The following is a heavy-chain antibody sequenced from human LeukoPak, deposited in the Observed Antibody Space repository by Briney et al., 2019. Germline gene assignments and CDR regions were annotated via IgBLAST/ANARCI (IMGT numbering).Heavy chain of an antibody. CDR3: ASLSVVVAATG. CDR1: GFTFDDYA. J-gene: IGHJ4*02. V-gene: IGHV3-9*01. CDR2: ISWNSGSI. Sequence: GRSLRLSCAASGFTFDDYAMHWVRQAPGKGLEWVSGISWNSGSIGYADSVKGRFTISRDNAKNSLYLQMNSLRAEDTALYYCASLSVVVAATGWGQGTLVTVSS. D-gene: IGHD2-15*01.